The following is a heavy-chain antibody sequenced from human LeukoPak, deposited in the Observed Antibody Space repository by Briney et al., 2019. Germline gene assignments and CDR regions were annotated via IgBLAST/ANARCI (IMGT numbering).Heavy chain of an antibody. D-gene: IGHD3-22*01. CDR2: IYSGGST. Sequence: GGSLRLSCTASGFTVSSNYMSWVRQAPGKGLEWVSVIYSGGSTYYADSVKGRFTISRDNSKNTLYLQMNSLRAEDTAVYYCARANYYYDSSGYYSKYYYGMDVWGQGTTVTVSS. J-gene: IGHJ6*02. V-gene: IGHV3-66*01. CDR1: GFTVSSNY. CDR3: ARANYYYDSSGYYSKYYYGMDV.